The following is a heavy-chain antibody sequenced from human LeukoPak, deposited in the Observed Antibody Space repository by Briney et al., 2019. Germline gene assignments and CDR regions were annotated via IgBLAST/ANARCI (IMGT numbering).Heavy chain of an antibody. CDR2: ISSSSSYI. CDR1: GFTFSSYS. D-gene: IGHD3-22*01. CDR3: AKWDSSGYSVSYY. V-gene: IGHV3-21*04. J-gene: IGHJ4*02. Sequence: PGGSLRLSCAASGFTFSSYSMNWVRQAPGKGLEWVSSISSSSSYIYYADSVKGRFTISRDNSKNTLYLQMNSLRAEDTAVYYCAKWDSSGYSVSYYWGQGTLVTVSS.